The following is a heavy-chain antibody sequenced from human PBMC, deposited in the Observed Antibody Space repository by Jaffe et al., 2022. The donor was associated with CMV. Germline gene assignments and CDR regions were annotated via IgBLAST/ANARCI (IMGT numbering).Heavy chain of an antibody. D-gene: IGHD1-26*01. CDR2: IYHSGST. CDR1: GGSISSSNW. J-gene: IGHJ6*03. V-gene: IGHV4-4*02. Sequence: QVQLQESGPGLVKPSGTLSLTCAVSGGSISSSNWWSWVRQPPGKGLEWIGEIYHSGSTNYNPSLKSRVTISVDKSKNQFSLKLSSVTAADTAVYYCARDTYGSYFTPPYYYYMDVWGKGTTVTVSS. CDR3: ARDTYGSYFTPPYYYYMDV.